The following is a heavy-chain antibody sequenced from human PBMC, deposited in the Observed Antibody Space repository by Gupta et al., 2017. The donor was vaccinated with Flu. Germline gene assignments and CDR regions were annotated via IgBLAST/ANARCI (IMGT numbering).Heavy chain of an antibody. CDR3: ARDSGYVYFDY. CDR2: IWYDGSNK. Sequence: QVQLVESGGGVVQPGRSLRLSCAASGFTFSSYGMHWVRQAPGKGLEWVAVIWYDGSNKYYADSVKGRFTISRDNSKNTLYLQMNSLRAEDTAVYYCARDSGYVYFDYWGQGTLVTGSS. CDR1: GFTFSSYG. D-gene: IGHD5-12*01. V-gene: IGHV3-33*01. J-gene: IGHJ4*02.